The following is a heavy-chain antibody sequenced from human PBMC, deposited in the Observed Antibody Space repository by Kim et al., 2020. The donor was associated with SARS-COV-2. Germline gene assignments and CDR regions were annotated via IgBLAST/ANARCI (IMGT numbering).Heavy chain of an antibody. CDR3: WKGPTPAPIGSYYYYYG. J-gene: IGHJ6*01. Sequence: ASVKVSCKASGYTFTSYGISWVRQAPGRGLDWMGWISPYNCNTNYAQKLQGRVTMTTDTSTSTAYMELRRLRSDDTAVDFCWKGPTPAPIGSYYYYYG. D-gene: IGHD1-26*01. V-gene: IGHV1-18*01. CDR2: ISPYNCNT. CDR1: GYTFTSYG.